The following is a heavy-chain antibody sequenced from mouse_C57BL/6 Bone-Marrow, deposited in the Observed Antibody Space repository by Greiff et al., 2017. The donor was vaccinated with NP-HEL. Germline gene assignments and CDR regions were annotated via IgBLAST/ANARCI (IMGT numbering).Heavy chain of an antibody. CDR2: IYPRSGNT. J-gene: IGHJ4*01. D-gene: IGHD4-1*01. V-gene: IGHV1-81*01. CDR1: GYTFTSYG. CDR3: ARRDYGTYYAMDY. Sequence: QVQLKESGAELARPGASVKLSCKASGYTFTSYGISWVKQRTGQGLEWIGEIYPRSGNTYYNEKFKGKATLTADKSSSTAYMELRSLTSEDSAVYFCARRDYGTYYAMDYWGQGTSVTVSS.